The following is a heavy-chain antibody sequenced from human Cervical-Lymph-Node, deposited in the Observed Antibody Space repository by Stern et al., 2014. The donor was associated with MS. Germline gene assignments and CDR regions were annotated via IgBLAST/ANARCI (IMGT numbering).Heavy chain of an antibody. V-gene: IGHV5-51*03. CDR3: ARWEVAADY. CDR2: IYPVDSDT. D-gene: IGHD6-19*01. Sequence: VQLVESGAEVKKPGESLKISCKGSGFSFTGYWIGWVRQMPGKGLEWMGMIYPVDSDTRYSPSFQGQVTMSVDKSISTAYLQWISLKASDSAMYYCARWEVAADYWGQGTLVTVSS. J-gene: IGHJ4*02. CDR1: GFSFTGYW.